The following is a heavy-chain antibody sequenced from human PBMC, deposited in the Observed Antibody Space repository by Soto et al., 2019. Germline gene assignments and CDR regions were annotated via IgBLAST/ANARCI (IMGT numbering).Heavy chain of an antibody. CDR2: IIPLHNTS. J-gene: IGHJ6*02. Sequence: QVHLLQSGAEVKKPGSSLKVSCKVSGGAFTNYSLNWVRHSPRQGLEWLGGIIPLHNTSNYSEKFVGRLSVTADISSSTVYMHLSGLTSGDTATYYCASWSAWNPLYYHGMDVWGQETTVTVSS. CDR1: GGAFTNYS. V-gene: IGHV1-69*06. CDR3: ASWSAWNPLYYHGMDV. D-gene: IGHD1-1*01.